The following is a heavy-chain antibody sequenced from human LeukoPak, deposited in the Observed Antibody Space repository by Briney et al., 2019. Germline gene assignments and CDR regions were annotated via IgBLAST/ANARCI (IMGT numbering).Heavy chain of an antibody. J-gene: IGHJ4*02. Sequence: GGSLRLSCAASGFTFSSYGMHWVRQAPGKGLEWVAVISYDGSNKYYADSVKGRFTISRDNSKNTLYLQIDSLRAEDTAVYYCASEGIWFGNYWGQGTLVTVSS. D-gene: IGHD3-10*01. CDR3: ASEGIWFGNY. CDR2: ISYDGSNK. V-gene: IGHV3-30*03. CDR1: GFTFSSYG.